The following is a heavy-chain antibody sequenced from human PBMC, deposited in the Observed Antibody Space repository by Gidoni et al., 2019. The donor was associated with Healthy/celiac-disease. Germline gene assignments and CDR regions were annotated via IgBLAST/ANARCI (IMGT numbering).Heavy chain of an antibody. Sequence: QVRLVEPVGGGVQPGRSLILSLAASGFTFTSYGMHWVRPAPGKWLEWVAVISYDGSNKYYADTVKGRFTISRDNSKNTLYLQMNSLRAEDTAVYYCAKEGDGYNWGLLYYYGMDVWGQGTTVTVSS. V-gene: IGHV3-30*18. J-gene: IGHJ6*02. CDR2: ISYDGSNK. CDR3: AKEGDGYNWGLLYYYGMDV. D-gene: IGHD1-26*01. CDR1: GFTFTSYG.